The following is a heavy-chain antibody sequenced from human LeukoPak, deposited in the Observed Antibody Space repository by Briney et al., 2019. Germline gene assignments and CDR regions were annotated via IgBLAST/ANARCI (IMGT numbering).Heavy chain of an antibody. J-gene: IGHJ4*02. CDR1: GFTVSSNY. CDR2: IYSGGST. Sequence: PGGSLRLSCAASGFTVSSNYMSWVRQAPGKGLEWVSVIYSGGSTYYADSVKGRFTISRDNSKNTLYLQMNSLRAEDTAVYYCARGGSSYGYRPYYFDYWGQGTLVTVSS. CDR3: ARGGSSYGYRPYYFDY. V-gene: IGHV3-53*01. D-gene: IGHD5-18*01.